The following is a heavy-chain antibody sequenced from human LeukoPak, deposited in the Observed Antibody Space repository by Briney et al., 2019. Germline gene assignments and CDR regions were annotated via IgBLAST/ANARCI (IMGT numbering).Heavy chain of an antibody. CDR3: ARVRAYCSGGSCSLQNYYMDV. V-gene: IGHV3-53*01. CDR2: IYSGGST. Sequence: GGSLRLSCAASGFTVSSNYMSLVRQAPGKGLEWVSVIYSGGSTYYADSVKGRFTISRDNSKNTLYLQMNSLRAEDTAVYYCARVRAYCSGGSCSLQNYYMDVWGKGTTVTVSS. CDR1: GFTVSSNY. D-gene: IGHD2-15*01. J-gene: IGHJ6*03.